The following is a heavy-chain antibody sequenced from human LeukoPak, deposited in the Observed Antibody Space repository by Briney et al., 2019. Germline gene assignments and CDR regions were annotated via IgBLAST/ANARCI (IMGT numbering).Heavy chain of an antibody. D-gene: IGHD2-15*01. CDR1: GESFSAYF. CDR3: ARGSSFDGYCSAGACDAGYYDS. V-gene: IGHV4-34*01. Sequence: SETLSLTCAVYGESFSAYFWNWIRQTPGKPLEYIGEINHRGSSHYNPSLKTRVTLSVDTSKKQFSLKLTSVTAADTAVYFCARGSSFDGYCSAGACDAGYYDSWGQGTPVTVSS. CDR2: INHRGSS. J-gene: IGHJ4*02.